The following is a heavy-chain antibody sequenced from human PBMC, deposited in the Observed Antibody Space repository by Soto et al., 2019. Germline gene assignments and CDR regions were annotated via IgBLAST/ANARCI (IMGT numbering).Heavy chain of an antibody. D-gene: IGHD3-16*02. CDR2: MNPNSGNT. J-gene: IGHJ4*02. CDR3: ARGRRHYIWGSYRPTNDY. CDR1: GYTFTSYD. Sequence: ASVKVSCKASGYTFTSYDINWVRQATGQGLEWMGWMNPNSGNTGYAQKFQGRVTMTRNTSISTAYMELSSLRSEDTAVYYCARGRRHYIWGSYRPTNDYWGQGTLVTVSS. V-gene: IGHV1-8*01.